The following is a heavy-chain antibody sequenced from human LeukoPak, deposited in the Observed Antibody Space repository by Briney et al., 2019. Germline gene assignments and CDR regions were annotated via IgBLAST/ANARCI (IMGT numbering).Heavy chain of an antibody. D-gene: IGHD3-22*01. CDR1: GFTFSNYA. J-gene: IGHJ1*01. V-gene: IGHV3-23*01. CDR3: AKDLDDSSGFYSYHH. CDR2: ISGSGDCT. Sequence: GGSLRLSCAASGFTFSNYAMSWARQAPGKGLEWVSTISGSGDCTYYADSVKGRFTISRDNSKNTLFLHMTSLRAEDTAVFYCAKDLDDSSGFYSYHHWGQGTLVTVSS.